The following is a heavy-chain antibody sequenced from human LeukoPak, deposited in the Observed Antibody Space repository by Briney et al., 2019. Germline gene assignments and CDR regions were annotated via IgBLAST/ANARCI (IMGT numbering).Heavy chain of an antibody. Sequence: GASVKVSCKASGYTFTDYYMHWVRQAPGQGLEWMGWINPNSGGTNYAQKFQGRVTMTRDTSISTAYMELSRLRSDDTAVYYCARDPYTNNWFDPWGQGTLVTVSS. D-gene: IGHD4-11*01. V-gene: IGHV1-2*02. J-gene: IGHJ5*02. CDR1: GYTFTDYY. CDR3: ARDPYTNNWFDP. CDR2: INPNSGGT.